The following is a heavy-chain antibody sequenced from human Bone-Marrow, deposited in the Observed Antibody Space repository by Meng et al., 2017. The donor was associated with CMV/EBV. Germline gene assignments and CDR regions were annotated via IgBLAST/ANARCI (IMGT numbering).Heavy chain of an antibody. CDR2: IYYSGST. J-gene: IGHJ6*02. Sequence: SETLSLTCTVSGGSISSGDYCWSWIRQPPGKGLEWIGYIYYSGSTNYNPSLKSRVTISVDKSKNQFSLKLSSVTAADTAVYYCARDKIVVVPAASIYYYYGMDVWGQGTTVTVSS. CDR1: GGSISSGDYC. V-gene: IGHV4-61*08. D-gene: IGHD2-2*01. CDR3: ARDKIVVVPAASIYYYYGMDV.